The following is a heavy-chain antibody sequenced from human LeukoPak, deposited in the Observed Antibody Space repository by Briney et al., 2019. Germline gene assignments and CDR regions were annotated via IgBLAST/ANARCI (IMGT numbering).Heavy chain of an antibody. CDR1: GFTFSKFW. J-gene: IGHJ4*02. D-gene: IGHD3-16*01. CDR3: ARGGYDYVYN. Sequence: GGSLRLSCAASGFTFSKFWVSWVRQAPGKGLEWVASIDQDASTIRYVDSVRGRFTISRDNAKNTLYLQMNSLRAEDTAVYYCARGGYDYVYNWGQGTLVTVSS. CDR2: IDQDASTI. V-gene: IGHV3-7*01.